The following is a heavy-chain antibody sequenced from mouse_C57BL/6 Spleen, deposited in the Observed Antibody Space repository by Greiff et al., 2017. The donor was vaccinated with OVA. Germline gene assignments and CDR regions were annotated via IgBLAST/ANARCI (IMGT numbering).Heavy chain of an antibody. CDR2: IYPGSGST. J-gene: IGHJ1*03. V-gene: IGHV1-55*01. CDR1: GYTFTSYW. CDR3: ARAEKYYGSSYWYFDV. D-gene: IGHD1-1*01. Sequence: QVQLQQPGAELVKPGASVKMSCKASGYTFTSYWITWVKQRPGQGLEWIGDIYPGSGSTNYNEKFKSKATLTVDTSSSTAYMQLSRLTSEDSAVYYGARAEKYYGSSYWYFDVWGTGTTVTVSA.